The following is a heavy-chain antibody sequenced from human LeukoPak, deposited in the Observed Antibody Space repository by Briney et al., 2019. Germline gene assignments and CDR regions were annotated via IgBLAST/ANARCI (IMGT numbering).Heavy chain of an antibody. D-gene: IGHD3-3*01. V-gene: IGHV1-69*06. CDR3: ARDQFGITIFGVVNPDYYYYYGMDV. Sequence: SVKVSCKASGGTFSSYAISWVRQAPGQGLEWMGGIIPIFGTANYAQKFQGRVTITADKSTSTAYMELSSLRSEDTAVYYCARDQFGITIFGVVNPDYYYYYGMDVWGQGTTVTVSS. CDR2: IIPIFGTA. CDR1: GGTFSSYA. J-gene: IGHJ6*02.